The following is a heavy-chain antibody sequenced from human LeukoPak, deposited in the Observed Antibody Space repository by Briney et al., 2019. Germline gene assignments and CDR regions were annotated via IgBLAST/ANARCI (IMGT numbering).Heavy chain of an antibody. D-gene: IGHD2-2*01. CDR3: AKGPDIVVVPAASLYYFDY. Sequence: GGSLRLSCAASGFTFSSYGMHWVRQAPGKGLEWVAFIRYDGSNKYYADSVKGRFTISRDNSKNTLYLQMNSLRAEDTAVYYCAKGPDIVVVPAASLYYFDYWGQGTLVTVSS. CDR2: IRYDGSNK. J-gene: IGHJ4*02. CDR1: GFTFSSYG. V-gene: IGHV3-30*02.